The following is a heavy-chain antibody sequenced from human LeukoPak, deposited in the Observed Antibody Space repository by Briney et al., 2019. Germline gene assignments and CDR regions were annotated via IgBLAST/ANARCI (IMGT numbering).Heavy chain of an antibody. J-gene: IGHJ6*03. CDR1: GYTFTSYD. V-gene: IGHV1-8*01. CDR2: MNPNSGNT. Sequence: ASVKVSCKASGYTFTSYDINWVRQATGQGLEWMGWMNPNSGNTDYAQKFQGRVTMTRNTSISTAYMELRSLRSDDTAVYYCARGMAARPEGYYYYYMDVWGKGTTVTVSS. CDR3: ARGMAARPEGYYYYYMDV. D-gene: IGHD6-6*01.